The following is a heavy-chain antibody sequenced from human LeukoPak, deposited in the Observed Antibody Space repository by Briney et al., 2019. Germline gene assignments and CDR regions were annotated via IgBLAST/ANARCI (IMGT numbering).Heavy chain of an antibody. CDR1: GFTFSSYA. V-gene: IGHV3-23*01. D-gene: IGHD3-22*01. Sequence: GGSLRLSCAASGFTFSSYAMSWVRQAPGKGLEWVSTIGGHNGDTYYADSVKGRLTISRDNSKSTLYLQMNSLRAEDTAVYYCAKEGTTSYYDSPFDYWGQGTLVTVSP. J-gene: IGHJ4*02. CDR2: IGGHNGDT. CDR3: AKEGTTSYYDSPFDY.